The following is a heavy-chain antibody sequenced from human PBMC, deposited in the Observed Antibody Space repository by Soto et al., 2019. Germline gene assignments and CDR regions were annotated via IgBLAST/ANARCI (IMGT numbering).Heavy chain of an antibody. CDR3: SRVGITGMMMNAFEI. D-gene: IGHD1-20*01. J-gene: IGHJ3*02. CDR1: GDTFSSYG. Sequence: QVQLVQSGAEVKKPGSSVKVSCKASGDTFSSYGISWVRQAPGQGLEWMGGIITIFGTTNYAQKFQGRVTITADEPTSTAYMELSSLRSEDTAVYYCSRVGITGMMMNAFEIWGQGTMVTVSS. CDR2: IITIFGTT. V-gene: IGHV1-69*12.